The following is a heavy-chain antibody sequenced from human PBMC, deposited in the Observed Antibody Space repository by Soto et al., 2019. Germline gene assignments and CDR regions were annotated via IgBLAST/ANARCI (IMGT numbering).Heavy chain of an antibody. V-gene: IGHV3-23*01. J-gene: IGHJ6*02. CDR3: ARVWERTVTTRNYFYGMDV. D-gene: IGHD4-17*01. CDR1: GFTFYSYA. CDR2: ISGSGDST. Sequence: VPLLESGGGLVQPGGSLTLSCAASGFTFYSYAMTWVRQAPGKGLEWVSTISGSGDSTYFADSVKGRFTVSRDNSKNTLYLQMNSLRAEDTAVYSCARVWERTVTTRNYFYGMDVWGQGTTVTVSS.